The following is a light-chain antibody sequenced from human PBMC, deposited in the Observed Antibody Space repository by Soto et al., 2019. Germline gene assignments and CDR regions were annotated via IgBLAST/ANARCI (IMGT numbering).Light chain of an antibody. J-gene: IGKJ1*01. Sequence: DIQMTQSPSSLSASVGERVTITCRASQSISSYLNWYQQKPGKAPKLLIYAASSLQSGVPSRFSGSGSGTDFTLTISSLQPEDFATYYCQQSYSTPPTFGQGTKVDIK. V-gene: IGKV1-39*01. CDR1: QSISSY. CDR2: AAS. CDR3: QQSYSTPPT.